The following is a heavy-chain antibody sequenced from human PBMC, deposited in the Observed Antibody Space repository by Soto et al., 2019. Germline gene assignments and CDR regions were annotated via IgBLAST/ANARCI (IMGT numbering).Heavy chain of an antibody. CDR3: ARRIVVVAATHNSFGGAYAFDI. Sequence: QVQLQQRGAGLLKPSETLSLTCAVYGGSFSGYYWSWIRQPPGKGLEWIGEINHSGSTNYNPSLKSRVTISVDTSKNQFSLKLSSVTAADTAVYYCARRIVVVAATHNSFGGAYAFDIWGQGTMVTVSS. V-gene: IGHV4-34*01. J-gene: IGHJ3*02. CDR2: INHSGST. D-gene: IGHD2-15*01. CDR1: GGSFSGYY.